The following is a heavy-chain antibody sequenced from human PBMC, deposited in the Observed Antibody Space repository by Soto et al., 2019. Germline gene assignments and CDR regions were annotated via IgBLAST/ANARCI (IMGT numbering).Heavy chain of an antibody. Sequence: LRLSCAASGFTFRSSTMNWVRQAPGKGLEWVSTISSNSAYIYYTDALRGRFTISRDNAKNSLHLQMNSLRAEDTAVYYCTRDASRDSSARGWFDPWGPGTLVTVSS. D-gene: IGHD6-13*01. J-gene: IGHJ5*02. V-gene: IGHV3-21*01. CDR3: TRDASRDSSARGWFDP. CDR1: GFTFRSST. CDR2: ISSNSAYI.